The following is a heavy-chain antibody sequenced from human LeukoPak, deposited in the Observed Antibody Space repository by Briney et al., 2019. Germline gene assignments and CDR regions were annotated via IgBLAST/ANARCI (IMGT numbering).Heavy chain of an antibody. CDR2: ITGSGGST. CDR3: AKLTSGRSGSYLNDY. CDR1: GFIFSSYS. J-gene: IGHJ4*02. D-gene: IGHD3-10*01. Sequence: GGSLRLSCAASGFIFSSYSMSWVRQAPGMGLEWVSVITGSGGSTYYADSVKGRFTISKDNSKNTVYLQMSSLRVDDTAVYYCAKLTSGRSGSYLNDYWGQGTLVTVSS. V-gene: IGHV3-23*01.